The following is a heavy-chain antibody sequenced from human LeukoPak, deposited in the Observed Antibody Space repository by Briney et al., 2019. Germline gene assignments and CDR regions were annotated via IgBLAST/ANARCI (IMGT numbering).Heavy chain of an antibody. Sequence: GGSLRLSCAASGFTFSSYAMSWARQAPGKGLEWVSAISGSGGSTYYADSVKGRFTISRDNSKNTLYLQMNSLRAEDTAVYYCAKDSSGWPHFDYWGQGTLVTVSS. CDR1: GFTFSSYA. V-gene: IGHV3-23*01. CDR3: AKDSSGWPHFDY. CDR2: ISGSGGST. D-gene: IGHD6-19*01. J-gene: IGHJ4*02.